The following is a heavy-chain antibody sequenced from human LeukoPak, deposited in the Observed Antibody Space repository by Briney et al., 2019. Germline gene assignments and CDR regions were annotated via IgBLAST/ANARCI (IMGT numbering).Heavy chain of an antibody. J-gene: IGHJ4*02. Sequence: ASVKVSCKASGYTITSYDINWVRQATGQGLEWMGWMNPNSGNTGYAQKFQGRVTMTRNTSISTAYMELSSLRSEDTAVYYCARGVTYYYDSSGYYYPRDFDYWGQGTLVTVSS. CDR2: MNPNSGNT. CDR3: ARGVTYYYDSSGYYYPRDFDY. D-gene: IGHD3-22*01. CDR1: GYTITSYD. V-gene: IGHV1-8*01.